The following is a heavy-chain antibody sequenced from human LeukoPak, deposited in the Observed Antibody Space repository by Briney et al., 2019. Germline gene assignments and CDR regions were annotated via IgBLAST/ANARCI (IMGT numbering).Heavy chain of an antibody. CDR1: GFTFSSYW. V-gene: IGHV4-59*08. J-gene: IGHJ4*02. Sequence: GSLRLSCAASGFTFSSYWMSWIRQPPGKGLEWIGYIYYSGSTNYNPSLKSRVTISVDTSKNQFSLKLSSVTAADTAVYYCARAVDTAMVRPFDYWGQGTLVTVSS. CDR2: IYYSGST. CDR3: ARAVDTAMVRPFDY. D-gene: IGHD5-18*01.